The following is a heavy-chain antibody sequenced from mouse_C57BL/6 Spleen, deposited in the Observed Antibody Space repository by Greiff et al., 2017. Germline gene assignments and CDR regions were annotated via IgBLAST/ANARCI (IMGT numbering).Heavy chain of an antibody. CDR1: GYSFTDYN. J-gene: IGHJ3*01. Sequence: EVKLMESGPGLVKPGASVTISCKASGYSFTDYNMNWVKQRNGKSLEWIGVINPNYGTTRYNQKFKGKATFTVDQSSSTAYMQLNSLTSEDSAVYCGARSTMVTTGFAYWGQGTLVTVSA. CDR3: ARSTMVTTGFAY. CDR2: INPNYGTT. V-gene: IGHV1-39*01. D-gene: IGHD2-1*01.